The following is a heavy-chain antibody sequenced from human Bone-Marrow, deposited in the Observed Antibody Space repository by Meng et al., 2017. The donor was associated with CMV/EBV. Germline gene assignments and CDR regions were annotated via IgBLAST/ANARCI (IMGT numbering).Heavy chain of an antibody. V-gene: IGHV3-33*06. J-gene: IGHJ5*02. Sequence: GESLKISCAASGFTFSSYEMNWVRQAPGKGLEWVAVIWYDGSNKYYADSVKGRFTISRDNSKNTLYLQMNSLRAEDTAVYYCAKDRCSGGRCYLWEWFDPWGRGTLVTVSS. CDR2: IWYDGSNK. CDR3: AKDRCSGGRCYLWEWFDP. CDR1: GFTFSSYE. D-gene: IGHD2-15*01.